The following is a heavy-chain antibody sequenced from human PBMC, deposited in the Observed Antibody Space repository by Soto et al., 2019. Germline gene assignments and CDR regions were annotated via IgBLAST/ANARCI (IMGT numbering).Heavy chain of an antibody. V-gene: IGHV3-23*01. J-gene: IGHJ4*02. D-gene: IGHD3-10*01. CDR1: GFTFNNYA. Sequence: EVQLLESGGGLVQPGGSLRLSCAASGFTFNNYAMTWVRQAPGKGLEWVSAISGGGDTTSYADSVKGRFTVSRDGSKNTPYLPMGSLRAEDTALSYCAKGRGGSGSLPPRVDFWGQGTLVTVSS. CDR2: ISGGGDTT. CDR3: AKGRGGSGSLPPRVDF.